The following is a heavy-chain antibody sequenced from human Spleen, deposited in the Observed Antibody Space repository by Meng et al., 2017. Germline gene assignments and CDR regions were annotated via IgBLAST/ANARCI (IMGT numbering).Heavy chain of an antibody. CDR2: INHSGST. CDR3: ARGPTTMAHDFDY. D-gene: IGHD4-11*01. Sequence: QVQLQQWGAGLLKPSETLSLTCVVSGGSFSDYYWSWIRQPPGKGLEWIGEINHSGSTNYNPSLESRATISVDTSQNNLSLKLSSATAADSAVYYCARGPTTMAHDFDYWGQGTLVTGSS. CDR1: GGSFSDYY. J-gene: IGHJ4*02. V-gene: IGHV4-34*01.